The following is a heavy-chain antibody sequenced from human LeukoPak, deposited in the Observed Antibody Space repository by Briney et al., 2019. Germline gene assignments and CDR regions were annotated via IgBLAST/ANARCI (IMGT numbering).Heavy chain of an antibody. J-gene: IGHJ1*01. Sequence: SETLSLTCAVYGGSFSGYHWSWIRQPPGKGLEWIGEINHSGSTNYNPSLKSRVTISVDTSKNQFSLRLSSVTAADTAVYYCASRARRGSGYYFVGYFQHWGQGTLVTVSS. D-gene: IGHD3-22*01. CDR3: ASRARRGSGYYFVGYFQH. CDR1: GGSFSGYH. CDR2: INHSGST. V-gene: IGHV4-34*01.